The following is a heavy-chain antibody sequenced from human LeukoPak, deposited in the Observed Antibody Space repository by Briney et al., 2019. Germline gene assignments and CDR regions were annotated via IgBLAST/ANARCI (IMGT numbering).Heavy chain of an antibody. D-gene: IGHD5-12*01. CDR2: INHSGST. Sequence: SETLSLTCAVYGGSFSGYYWSWIRQPPGKGLEWIGEINHSGSTNYNPSLKSRVTTSVDTSKNQFSLKLSSVTAADTAVYYCARGGKWLRFPSGYWGQGTLVTVSS. V-gene: IGHV4-34*01. J-gene: IGHJ4*02. CDR3: ARGGKWLRFPSGY. CDR1: GGSFSGYY.